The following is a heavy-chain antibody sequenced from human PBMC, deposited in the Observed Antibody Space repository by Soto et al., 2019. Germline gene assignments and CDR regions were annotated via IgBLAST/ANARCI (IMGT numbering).Heavy chain of an antibody. V-gene: IGHV4-59*01. D-gene: IGHD6-13*01. CDR1: GGSISSYY. Sequence: SETLSLTCTVSGGSISSYYWSWIRQPPGKGLEWIGYIYYSGSTNYNPSLESRVTISVDTSKNQFSLKLSSVTAADTAVYYCARVGSSSWNLDYWGQGTLVTVSS. CDR2: IYYSGST. CDR3: ARVGSSSWNLDY. J-gene: IGHJ4*02.